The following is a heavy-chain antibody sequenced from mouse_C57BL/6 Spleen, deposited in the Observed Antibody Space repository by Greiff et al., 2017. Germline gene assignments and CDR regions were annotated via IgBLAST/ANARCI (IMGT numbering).Heavy chain of an antibody. J-gene: IGHJ2*01. CDR1: GYTFTDYY. CDR2: INPNNGGT. Sequence: VQLQQSGPELVKPGASVKISCKASGYTFTDYYMNWVKQSHGKSLEWIGDINPNNGGTSYNQKFKGKVTLTVDNSSSTAFMELRSLTSVASAVYYCARNDSFDYWGQGTTLTVSS. CDR3: ARNDSFDY. V-gene: IGHV1-26*01.